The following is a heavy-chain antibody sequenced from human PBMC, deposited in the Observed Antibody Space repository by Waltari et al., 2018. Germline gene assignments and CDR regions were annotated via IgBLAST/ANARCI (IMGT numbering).Heavy chain of an antibody. Sequence: QVQLVQSGAEVTKPGSSVKVSCKASGGTFSSYAISWVRQAPGQGLEWMGGFSPICGTAKYAQKFQGRVTITAEKSTSTAYMELSSLRSEDTAVYYCARGRVRITGTTAGFDIWGQGTMVTVSS. V-gene: IGHV1-69*14. CDR2: FSPICGTA. J-gene: IGHJ3*02. CDR3: ARGRVRITGTTAGFDI. D-gene: IGHD1-7*01. CDR1: GGTFSSYA.